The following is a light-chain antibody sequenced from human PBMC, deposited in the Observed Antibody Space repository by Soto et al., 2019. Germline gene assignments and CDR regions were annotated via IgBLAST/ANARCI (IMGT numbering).Light chain of an antibody. V-gene: IGKV3-11*01. Sequence: EIVMTQSPATLSVSPGERATPSGRASQSVSTYLAWYQQKPGQAPRLLIYDASNRATGIPARFSGSGSGTDFTLTISSLEPEDFAVYYCQQRSNLHTFGGGTKVDIK. J-gene: IGKJ4*01. CDR1: QSVSTY. CDR3: QQRSNLHT. CDR2: DAS.